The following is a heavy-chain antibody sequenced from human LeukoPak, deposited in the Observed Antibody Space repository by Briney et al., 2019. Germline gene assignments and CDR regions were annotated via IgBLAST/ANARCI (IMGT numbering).Heavy chain of an antibody. CDR3: ARDQIIVTTILDYYYGMDV. Sequence: GGPLSLSWAPSEFTFISYPRPWVRQAPGKGLEGVQFISNNGSNKYYADSVKGRFTISRDNSKNTLYLQMNSLKPEDTAVYYCARDQIIVTTILDYYYGMDVWGQGTTVTVSS. D-gene: IGHD5-12*01. CDR2: ISNNGSNK. V-gene: IGHV3-30-3*01. J-gene: IGHJ6*02. CDR1: EFTFISYP.